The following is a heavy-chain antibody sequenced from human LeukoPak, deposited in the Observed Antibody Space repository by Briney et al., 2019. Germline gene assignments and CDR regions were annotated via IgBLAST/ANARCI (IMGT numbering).Heavy chain of an antibody. J-gene: IGHJ4*02. CDR1: GFTFSSYT. D-gene: IGHD3-16*02. V-gene: IGHV3-21*01. Sequence: PGGSLRLSCAASGFTFSSYTMNWVRQAPGKGLEWVSSISSSSGYIYYADSVKGRFTISRDNAKNSLYLQMNSLRAEDTAVYYCARDRNYDYIWGSYRPDYFDYWGQGTLVTVSS. CDR2: ISSSSGYI. CDR3: ARDRNYDYIWGSYRPDYFDY.